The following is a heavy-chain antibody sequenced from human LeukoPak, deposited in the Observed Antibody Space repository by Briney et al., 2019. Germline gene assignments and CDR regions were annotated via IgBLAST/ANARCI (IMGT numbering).Heavy chain of an antibody. CDR3: ARLDDSSGYYSHFDY. CDR2: INHSGST. Sequence: TSETLSLTCAVYGGSFSGYYWSWIRQPPGKGLEWIGEINHSGSTNYNPSLKSRVTISVDTSKNQFSLKLSSVTAADTAVYYCARLDDSSGYYSHFDYWGQGTLVTVSS. V-gene: IGHV4-34*01. J-gene: IGHJ4*02. D-gene: IGHD3-22*01. CDR1: GGSFSGYY.